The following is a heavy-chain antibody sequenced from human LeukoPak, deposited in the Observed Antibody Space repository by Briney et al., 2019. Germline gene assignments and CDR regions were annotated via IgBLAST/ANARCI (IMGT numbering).Heavy chain of an antibody. CDR3: ARDAAPDIVVVVAAYGMDV. D-gene: IGHD2-15*01. V-gene: IGHV4-59*12. CDR2: VSYSGST. CDR1: GDSISNYY. J-gene: IGHJ6*02. Sequence: SETLSLTCTVSGDSISNYYWSWIRQPPGKGLEWIGYVSYSGSTNYNPSLKSRVTISLDTSKNQFSLKLSSVTAADTAMYYCARDAAPDIVVVVAAYGMDVWGQGTTVTVSS.